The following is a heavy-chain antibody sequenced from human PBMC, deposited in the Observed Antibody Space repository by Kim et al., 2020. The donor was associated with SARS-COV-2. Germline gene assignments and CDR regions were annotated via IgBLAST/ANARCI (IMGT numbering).Heavy chain of an antibody. D-gene: IGHD2-8*01. V-gene: IGHV1-46*01. Sequence: TSYAQKFQGRVTMTRDTSTSTVYMELSSLRSEDTAVYYCASHLFPPVSDVWGQGTTVTVSS. CDR2: T. J-gene: IGHJ6*02. CDR3: ASHLFPPVSDV.